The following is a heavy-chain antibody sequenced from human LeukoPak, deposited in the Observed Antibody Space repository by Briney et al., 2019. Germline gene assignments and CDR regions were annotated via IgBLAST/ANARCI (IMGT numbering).Heavy chain of an antibody. J-gene: IGHJ6*03. D-gene: IGHD4-11*01. V-gene: IGHV1-69*06. CDR1: GGTFSSYA. Sequence: ASVKVSCKASGGTFSSYAISWVRQAPGQGLEWMGGIIPIFGTANYAQKFQGRVTITADKSTSTAYMELSSLRSEDTAVYYCARDSGNYAYYYYYYMDVWGKGTTVTVSS. CDR3: ARDSGNYAYYYYYYMDV. CDR2: IIPIFGTA.